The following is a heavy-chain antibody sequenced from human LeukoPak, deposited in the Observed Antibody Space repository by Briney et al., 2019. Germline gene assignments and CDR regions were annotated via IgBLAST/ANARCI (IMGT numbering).Heavy chain of an antibody. CDR1: GYTFTGYN. Sequence: ASVKVSCKASGYTFTGYNMHWVRQAPGQGLEWMGWINPNSGGTNYAQKFQGRVTMTRDTSISTAYMEPSRLRSDDTAVYYCARDTAIVVVIAFDIWGQGTMVTVSS. CDR3: ARDTAIVVVIAFDI. CDR2: INPNSGGT. J-gene: IGHJ3*02. V-gene: IGHV1-2*02. D-gene: IGHD2-21*01.